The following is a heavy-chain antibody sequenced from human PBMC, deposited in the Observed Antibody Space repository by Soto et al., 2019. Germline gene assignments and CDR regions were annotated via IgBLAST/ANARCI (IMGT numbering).Heavy chain of an antibody. D-gene: IGHD3-10*01. J-gene: IGHJ6*02. V-gene: IGHV3-74*01. CDR3: ARDRGLWFGALEGMDV. CDR2: INSDGSST. Sequence: EVQLVESGGGLVQPGGSLRLSCAASGFTFSSYWMHWVRQAPGKGLVWVSRINSDGSSTSYADSVKGRFTISRDNAKNTLYLQMNSLRAEDTAVYYCARDRGLWFGALEGMDVWGQGTTVTVSS. CDR1: GFTFSSYW.